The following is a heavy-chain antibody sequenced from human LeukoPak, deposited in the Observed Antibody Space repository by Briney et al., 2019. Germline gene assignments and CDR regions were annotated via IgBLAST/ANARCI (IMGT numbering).Heavy chain of an antibody. D-gene: IGHD3-16*02. V-gene: IGHV4-30-4*07. Sequence: SETLSLTCAVSGGSISSGGYSWSWIRQPPGKGLEWTGYIYYSGSTYYNPSLKSRVTISVDTSKNQFSLKLSSVTAADTAVYYCARDENGYVWGSFRAWGQGTLVTVSS. CDR2: IYYSGST. CDR3: ARDENGYVWGSFRA. CDR1: GGSISSGGYS. J-gene: IGHJ5*02.